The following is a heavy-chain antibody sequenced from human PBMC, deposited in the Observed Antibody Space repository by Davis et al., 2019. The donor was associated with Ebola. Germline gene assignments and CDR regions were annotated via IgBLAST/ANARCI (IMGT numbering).Heavy chain of an antibody. CDR2: IDPSDSYT. Sequence: GESLKISCKGSGYSFTSYWITWVRQMPGKGLEWMGRIDPSDSYTSYSPSFQGHVTISADKSINTAYLEWSSLKASDTAMYYCARLATYSDFDYWGQGTLVTVSS. V-gene: IGHV5-10-1*01. D-gene: IGHD5-12*01. J-gene: IGHJ4*02. CDR3: ARLATYSDFDY. CDR1: GYSFTSYW.